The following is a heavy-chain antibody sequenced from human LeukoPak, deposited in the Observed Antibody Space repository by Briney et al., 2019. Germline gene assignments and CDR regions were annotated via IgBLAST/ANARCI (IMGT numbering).Heavy chain of an antibody. CDR2: IYTSGST. CDR3: ARDSHSGWYAGDWFDP. D-gene: IGHD6-19*01. J-gene: IGHJ5*02. CDR1: GGSISSYY. V-gene: IGHV4-4*07. Sequence: SETLSLTCTVSGGSISSYYWSWIRQPAGKGLEWIGRIYTSGSTNYNPSLKSRVTMSVDASKNQFSLKLSSVTAADTAVYYCARDSHSGWYAGDWFDPWGQGTLVTVSS.